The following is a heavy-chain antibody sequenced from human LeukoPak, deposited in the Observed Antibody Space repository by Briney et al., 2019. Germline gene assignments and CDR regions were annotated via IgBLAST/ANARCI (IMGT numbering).Heavy chain of an antibody. D-gene: IGHD2-15*01. J-gene: IGHJ4*02. CDR3: AKRRDIVVVVAARDYFDY. Sequence: GGSLRLSCAASGFTFSSYAMSWVRQAPGKGLEWVSAISGSGGSTYYADSVKGRFTISRDNSKNTLYLQMNSLRAEDTAVYYCAKRRDIVVVVAARDYFDYWGQGTLVTVPS. V-gene: IGHV3-23*01. CDR2: ISGSGGST. CDR1: GFTFSSYA.